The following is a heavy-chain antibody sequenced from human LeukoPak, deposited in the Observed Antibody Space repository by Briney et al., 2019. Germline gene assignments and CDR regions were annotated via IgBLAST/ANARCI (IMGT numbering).Heavy chain of an antibody. CDR2: IYYSGST. D-gene: IGHD3-9*01. J-gene: IGHJ4*02. CDR1: GGSISSYY. V-gene: IGHV4-59*01. Sequence: SETLSLTCTVSGGSISSYYWSWIRQPPGKGLEWIGYIYYSGSTNYNPSLKSRVTISVDTSKNQFSLKLSSVTAADTAVYYCARITYDILTGHEFDYWGQGTLVTVSS. CDR3: ARITYDILTGHEFDY.